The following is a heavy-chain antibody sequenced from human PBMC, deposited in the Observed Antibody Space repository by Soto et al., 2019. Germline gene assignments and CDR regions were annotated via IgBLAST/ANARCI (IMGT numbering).Heavy chain of an antibody. CDR1: VFTFSDYY. Sequence: PWWSLRLSCSASVFTFSDYYMSWIRQAPGKGLEWVSYISSSSSYTNYADSVKGRFTISRDNAKNSLYLQMNSLRAEDTAVYYCARDSGPYYYGSGSYYHGYWGREPWSPSPQ. V-gene: IGHV3-11*06. CDR3: ARDSGPYYYGSGSYYHGY. D-gene: IGHD3-10*01. CDR2: ISSSSSYT. J-gene: IGHJ4*02.